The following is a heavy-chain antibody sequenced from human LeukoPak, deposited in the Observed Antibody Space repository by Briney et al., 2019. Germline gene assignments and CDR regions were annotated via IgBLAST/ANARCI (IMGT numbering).Heavy chain of an antibody. D-gene: IGHD3-10*01. J-gene: IGHJ4*02. CDR2: INAGNGST. CDR3: ARAVGLWFGELIDY. V-gene: IGHV1-3*01. Sequence: ASVKVSCKASGYTFTSYAMHWVRQAPGQRLEWMGWINAGNGSTKYSQKFQGRVTITRDTSASTAYMELSSLRSEDTAVYYCARAVGLWFGELIDYWGQGTLVTVSS. CDR1: GYTFTSYA.